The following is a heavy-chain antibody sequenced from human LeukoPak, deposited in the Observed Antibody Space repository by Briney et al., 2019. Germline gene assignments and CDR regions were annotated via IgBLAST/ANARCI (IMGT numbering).Heavy chain of an antibody. CDR2: IKQDESEK. Sequence: GGSLRLSCAASGFTFSSYGMSWVRQAPGKGLEWVANIKQDESEKYYVDSVKGRFTISRDNAKNALYLQMNSLRVEDTAVYYCANFEPGYTSSWYAEFWGQGTLVTVSS. CDR3: ANFEPGYTSSWYAEF. D-gene: IGHD6-13*01. CDR1: GFTFSSYG. V-gene: IGHV3-7*03. J-gene: IGHJ4*02.